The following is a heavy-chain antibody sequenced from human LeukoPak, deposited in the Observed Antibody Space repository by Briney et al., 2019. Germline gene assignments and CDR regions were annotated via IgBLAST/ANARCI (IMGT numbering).Heavy chain of an antibody. V-gene: IGHV3-33*01. J-gene: IGHJ3*02. CDR2: IWYDGSNK. CDR1: GFTFSSYG. Sequence: GGSLRLSCAASGFTFSSYGMHWVRQAPGKGLEWVAVIWYDGSNKYYADSVKGRFTISRDNSKNSLYLQMNSLRAEDTALYYCARDQHSSTWDYGAFDIWGQGTIVTVSS. D-gene: IGHD6-13*01. CDR3: ARDQHSSTWDYGAFDI.